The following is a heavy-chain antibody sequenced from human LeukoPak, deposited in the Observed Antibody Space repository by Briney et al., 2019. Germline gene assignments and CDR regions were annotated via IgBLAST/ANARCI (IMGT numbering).Heavy chain of an antibody. V-gene: IGHV3-48*03. J-gene: IGHJ4*02. CDR2: ISSSASTI. Sequence: SGGSLRLSCAATGFTFSSYAMNWVRQAPGKGLEWVSYISSSASTINYADSVKGRFTISRDNAKNSLYLQMNSLRAEDTAVYYCARESSFCFDYWGQGTLVTVSS. CDR3: ARESSFCFDY. D-gene: IGHD2/OR15-2a*01. CDR1: GFTFSSYA.